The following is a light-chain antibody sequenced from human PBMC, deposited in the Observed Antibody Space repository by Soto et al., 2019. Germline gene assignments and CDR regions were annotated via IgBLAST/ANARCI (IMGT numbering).Light chain of an antibody. CDR3: SSYTSSSTLV. Sequence: QSALTQPPSASGSPGQSVTISCAGTSSDVGGYDYVSWYQQHPGKAPKLIIYEVNKRPSGVPDRFSGSKSANTASLTVSGLQAEDEADYYCSSYTSSSTLVFGGGTQLTVL. CDR1: SSDVGGYDY. J-gene: IGLJ2*01. CDR2: EVN. V-gene: IGLV2-8*01.